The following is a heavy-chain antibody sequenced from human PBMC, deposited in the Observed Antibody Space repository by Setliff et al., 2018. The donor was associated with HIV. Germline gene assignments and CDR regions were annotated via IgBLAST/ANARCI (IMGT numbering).Heavy chain of an antibody. V-gene: IGHV4-59*01. CDR3: ARSRPRSMDFYMDV. Sequence: PSETLSLTCTVSGDSIISYYWTWIRQPPGKGLEWIGYIHHSGSSDYTPSLRSRVTMSVDTSQNQFSLNLSSVTAADTAVYYCARSRPRSMDFYMDVWGKGTTVTVSS. CDR1: GDSIISYY. J-gene: IGHJ6*03. D-gene: IGHD2-8*01. CDR2: IHHSGSS.